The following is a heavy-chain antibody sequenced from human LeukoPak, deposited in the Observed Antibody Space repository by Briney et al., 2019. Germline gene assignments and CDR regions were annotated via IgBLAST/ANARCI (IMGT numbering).Heavy chain of an antibody. V-gene: IGHV3-48*01. CDR2: FSDSRSTI. CDR1: GFTFSTSG. Sequence: PGGSLRLSCAASGFTFSTSGMNWVRQAPGKGLEWVSYFSDSRSTIYYAESVRGRFTISRDNAQNSLYLQMNSLRAEDTDVYYCVRRNGSAWFYFEYWGQGTLVTVSS. J-gene: IGHJ4*02. D-gene: IGHD6-19*01. CDR3: VRRNGSAWFYFEY.